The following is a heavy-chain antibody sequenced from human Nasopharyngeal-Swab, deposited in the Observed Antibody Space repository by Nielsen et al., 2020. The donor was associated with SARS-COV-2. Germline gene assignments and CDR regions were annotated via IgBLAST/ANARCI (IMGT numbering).Heavy chain of an antibody. CDR3: VTWMRAHFDY. J-gene: IGHJ4*02. V-gene: IGHV3-23*01. CDR1: GYTFSNYA. D-gene: IGHD2-2*03. Sequence: GESLKISCTGSGYTFSNYAISWVRQAPGQGLEWVSTVDYDGVRTHYADSVEGRFIISRDNSKNTVYLQIKRLGVEDAAVYYCVTWMRAHFDYWGQGTLVT. CDR2: VDYDGVRT.